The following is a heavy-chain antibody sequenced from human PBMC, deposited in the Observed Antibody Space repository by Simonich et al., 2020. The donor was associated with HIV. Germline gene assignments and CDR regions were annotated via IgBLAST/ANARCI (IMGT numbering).Heavy chain of an antibody. Sequence: QLQLQESGPGLVKPSETLSLTCPVSGGSISRYYWSWIRQPPGKGLEWIGFYYSGSTNDNTYLTSRVPICVDTAKNQFSLMLSARTTADTAVYYCARGGGSNWYYYFDYWGQGSLVTVSS. CDR2: YYSGST. CDR3: ARGGGSNWYYYFDY. V-gene: IGHV4-59*01. CDR1: GGSISRYY. J-gene: IGHJ4*02. D-gene: IGHD6-13*01.